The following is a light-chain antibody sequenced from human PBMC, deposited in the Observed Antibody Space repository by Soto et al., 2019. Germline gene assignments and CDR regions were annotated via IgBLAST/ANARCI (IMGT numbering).Light chain of an antibody. CDR2: AAS. V-gene: IGKV1-39*01. J-gene: IGKJ2*02. CDR1: QSISSY. Sequence: DIQMTQSPSSLSASVGDRVTITCRAGQSISSYLNWYQQKPGIAPKLLIYAASSLQSGVPSRFSGSGSGTDFTLTISSLQPEDFATYYCQQSYSIPCTFGQGTKLEIK. CDR3: QQSYSIPCT.